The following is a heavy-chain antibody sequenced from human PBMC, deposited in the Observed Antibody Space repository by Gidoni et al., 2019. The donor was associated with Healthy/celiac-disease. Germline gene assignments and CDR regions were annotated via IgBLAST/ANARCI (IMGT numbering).Heavy chain of an antibody. CDR1: GGSISSSSYY. CDR2: IYYSGST. CDR3: ARDLRDYSSSWLNYYYYGMDV. V-gene: IGHV4-39*07. D-gene: IGHD6-13*01. Sequence: QLQLQESGPGLVKPSETLSLTCTVAGGSISSSSYYWGWIRQPPGKGLEWIGSIYYSGSTYYNPSLKSRVTISVDTSKNQFSLKLSSVTAADTAVYYCARDLRDYSSSWLNYYYYGMDVWGQGTTVTVSS. J-gene: IGHJ6*02.